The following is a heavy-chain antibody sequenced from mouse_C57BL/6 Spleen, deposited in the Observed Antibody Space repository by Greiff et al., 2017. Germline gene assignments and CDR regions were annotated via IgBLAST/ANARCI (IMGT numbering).Heavy chain of an antibody. CDR2: IDPSDSYT. Sequence: QVQLQQPGAELVMPGASVKLSCKASGYTFTSYWMHWVKQRPGQGLEWIGEIDPSDSYTNYNQKFKGKSTLTVDKSSSPAYMQLSSLTSEDSAVYYCAKTGEYFDYWGQGTTLTVSS. CDR1: GYTFTSYW. J-gene: IGHJ2*01. V-gene: IGHV1-69*01. CDR3: AKTGEYFDY.